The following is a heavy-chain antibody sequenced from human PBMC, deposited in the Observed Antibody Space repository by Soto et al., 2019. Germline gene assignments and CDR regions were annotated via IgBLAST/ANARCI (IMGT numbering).Heavy chain of an antibody. D-gene: IGHD3-10*01. Sequence: GGSLRLSCAASGFTFSSYGMHWVRQAPGKGLGWVAVISYDGSNKYYADSVKGRFTISRDNSKTTLYLQMNSLRAEDTAVYYCVTRIWFGTKGEAFDIWGQGTMVTVSS. CDR2: ISYDGSNK. V-gene: IGHV3-30*03. CDR3: VTRIWFGTKGEAFDI. CDR1: GFTFSSYG. J-gene: IGHJ3*02.